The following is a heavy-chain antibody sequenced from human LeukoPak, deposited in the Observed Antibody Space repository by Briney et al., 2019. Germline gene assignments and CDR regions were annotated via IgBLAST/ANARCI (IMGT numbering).Heavy chain of an antibody. V-gene: IGHV4-39*07. CDR2: IYYSGST. CDR3: ARDKAHTNMDV. D-gene: IGHD1-26*01. CDR1: GGSTSSSTYY. Sequence: SETLSLTCTVSGGSTSSSTYYWGWIRQPPGKGLEWIGSIYYSGSTYYNPSLKSRVTISVDTSKNQFSLKLSSVTAADTAVYYCARDKAHTNMDVWGKGTTVTVSS. J-gene: IGHJ6*03.